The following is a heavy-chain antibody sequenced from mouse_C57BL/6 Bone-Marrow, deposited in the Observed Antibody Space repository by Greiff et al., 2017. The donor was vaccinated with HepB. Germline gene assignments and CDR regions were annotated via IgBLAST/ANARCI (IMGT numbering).Heavy chain of an antibody. CDR1: GYTFTDYN. Sequence: EVQLQQSGPELVKPGASVKIPCKASGYTFTDYNMDWVKQSHGKSLEWIGDINPNNGGTIYNQKFKGKATLTVDKSSSTAYMELRSLTSEDTAVYYCALITTVVATPHWYFDVWGTGTTVTVSS. J-gene: IGHJ1*03. CDR2: INPNNGGT. D-gene: IGHD1-1*01. CDR3: ALITTVVATPHWYFDV. V-gene: IGHV1-18*01.